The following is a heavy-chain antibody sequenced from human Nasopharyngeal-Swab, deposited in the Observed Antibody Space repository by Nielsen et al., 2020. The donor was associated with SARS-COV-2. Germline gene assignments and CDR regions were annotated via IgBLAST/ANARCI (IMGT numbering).Heavy chain of an antibody. D-gene: IGHD1-26*01. Sequence: SETLSLTCTVSGGSISSSSYYWGWIRQPPGKGLEWIGSIYYSGSTYYNPSLKSRVTISVDTSKNQFSLKLSSVTAADTAVYYCARQIGKSGSYGPPSYFDYWGQGTLVTVSS. J-gene: IGHJ4*02. CDR2: IYYSGST. V-gene: IGHV4-39*01. CDR1: GGSISSSSYY. CDR3: ARQIGKSGSYGPPSYFDY.